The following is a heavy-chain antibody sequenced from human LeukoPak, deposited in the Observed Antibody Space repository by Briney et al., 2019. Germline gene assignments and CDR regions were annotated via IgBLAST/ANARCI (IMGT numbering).Heavy chain of an antibody. CDR1: GYSISSGYY. CDR2: IYHSGST. J-gene: IGHJ4*02. CDR3: ARQTTVTN. V-gene: IGHV4-38-2*02. Sequence: SETLSLTCTVSGYSISSGYYWGWIRQPPGKGLEWIRSIYHSGSTYYNPSLKSRVTISVDTSKNQFSLKLSSVTAADTAVYYCARQTTVTNWGQGTLVTVSS. D-gene: IGHD4-17*01.